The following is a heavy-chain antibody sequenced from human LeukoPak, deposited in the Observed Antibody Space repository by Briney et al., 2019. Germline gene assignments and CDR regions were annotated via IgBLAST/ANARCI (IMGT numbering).Heavy chain of an antibody. CDR3: AKGASGTWYYYYMDV. J-gene: IGHJ6*03. CDR2: MIPSGSST. V-gene: IGHV3-23*01. CDR1: GFTFSSYG. Sequence: PGGSLRLSCAASGFTFSSYGMSWVRQAPGKGLEWVSAMIPSGSSTAYADSVKGRFTISRDNFKNTLYLQMNSLRAEDTAVYYCAKGASGTWYYYYMDVWGKGTTVTVSS. D-gene: IGHD1-1*01.